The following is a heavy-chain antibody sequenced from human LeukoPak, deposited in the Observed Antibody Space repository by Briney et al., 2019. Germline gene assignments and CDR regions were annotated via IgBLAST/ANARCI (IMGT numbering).Heavy chain of an antibody. CDR1: KFAFSSYA. J-gene: IGHJ5*02. D-gene: IGHD3-22*01. V-gene: IGHV3-23*01. CDR3: AKAGYYDRSGYPNWFDP. CDR2: ISGGGGNT. Sequence: GGSLRLSCAASKFAFSSYAMSWVRQAPGKGLEWVSAISGGGGNTYYADSVKGRFTISRDNSKNTLYLQMNSLRAEDTAVYYCAKAGYYDRSGYPNWFDPWGQGTLVTVSS.